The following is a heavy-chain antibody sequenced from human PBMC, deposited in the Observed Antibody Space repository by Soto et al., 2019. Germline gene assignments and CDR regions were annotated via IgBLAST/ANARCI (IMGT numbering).Heavy chain of an antibody. CDR3: ARRARPDFYYMDV. J-gene: IGHJ6*03. CDR2: ISSNGVGT. V-gene: IGHV3-64*01. D-gene: IGHD6-6*01. CDR1: GFTLSNYA. Sequence: EVQVVESGGGLAQPGGSLRLSCVVSGFTLSNYAMDWVRQAPGKGLEYVSGISSNGVGTYYATSVKDRFTISRDNSKNTLYLQVGSLRPEDMAVYYCARRARPDFYYMDVWGKGTTVTVSS.